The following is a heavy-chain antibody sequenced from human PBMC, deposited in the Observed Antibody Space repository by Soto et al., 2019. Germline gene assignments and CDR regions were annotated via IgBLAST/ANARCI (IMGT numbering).Heavy chain of an antibody. V-gene: IGHV4-31*03. D-gene: IGHD4-17*01. J-gene: IGHJ3*02. CDR3: AREKEDDSGYYNAFDI. CDR2: IYYIWTK. Sequence: HVQLQESGPGLVKPSQTLSLTCTVSGVSINNGDCYWSWLRQLPGKGLKWIGYIYYIWTKYYNPSLKTRVSLSVDTSKHQSSLNLTSVTAADTPVYYCAREKEDDSGYYNAFDIWGQGTVVTVSS. CDR1: GVSINNGDCY.